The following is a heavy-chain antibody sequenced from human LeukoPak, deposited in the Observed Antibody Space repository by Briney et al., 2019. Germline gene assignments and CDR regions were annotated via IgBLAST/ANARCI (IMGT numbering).Heavy chain of an antibody. J-gene: IGHJ4*02. CDR2: ISGSGGST. V-gene: IGHV3-23*01. CDR3: ADDRAQGHY. Sequence: GGSPRLSCAASGFTFSSYAMSWVRQAPGKGLEWVSAISGSGGSTYYADTVKGRFTISRDNSKNTLYLQMNSLRAEDTAVYYCADDRAQGHYWGQGTLVTVSS. CDR1: GFTFSSYA.